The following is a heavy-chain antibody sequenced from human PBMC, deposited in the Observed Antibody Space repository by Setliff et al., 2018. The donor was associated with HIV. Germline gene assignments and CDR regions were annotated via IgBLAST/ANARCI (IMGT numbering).Heavy chain of an antibody. V-gene: IGHV4-4*09. CDR1: GGSISSYY. D-gene: IGHD3-3*01. J-gene: IGHJ3*02. CDR3: ARQDYNFSGTFDI. CDR2: IYTSGSI. Sequence: SETLSLTCTVSGGSISSYYWSWIRQPPGKGLEWIGYIYTSGSINYNPSLKSRVTISVDTSKNQFSLKLTSVAAADTAVYYCARQDYNFSGTFDIWGQGTMVTVSS.